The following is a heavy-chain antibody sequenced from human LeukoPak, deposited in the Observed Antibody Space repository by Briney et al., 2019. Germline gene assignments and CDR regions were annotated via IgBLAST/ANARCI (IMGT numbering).Heavy chain of an antibody. J-gene: IGHJ5*02. CDR3: ARGGHSGSYYDWFDP. CDR2: INHSGST. D-gene: IGHD1-26*01. V-gene: IGHV4-34*01. Sequence: SETLSLTCAVYGGSFSGYYWSWIRQPPGKGLEWIGEINHSGSTNYNPSLKSRVTISVDTSKNQFSLKLSSVTAADTAVYYCARGGHSGSYYDWFDPWAREPWSPSPQ. CDR1: GGSFSGYY.